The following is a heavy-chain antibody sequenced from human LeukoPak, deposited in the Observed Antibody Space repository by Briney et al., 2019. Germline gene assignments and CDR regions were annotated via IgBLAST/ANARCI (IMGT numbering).Heavy chain of an antibody. J-gene: IGHJ4*02. CDR2: ITSNSGTI. CDR1: GFTFSIYS. D-gene: IGHD2-21*01. V-gene: IGHV3-48*01. CDR3: ARVAPGHDIGRGYFDY. Sequence: PGGSLRLSCAASGFTFSIYSMNWVRQAPGKGLEWVSYITSNSGTIYNTDSVKGRFTISRDNAKNSLYLQMNSLRAEDTAVYYRARVAPGHDIGRGYFDYWGQGTLVTVSS.